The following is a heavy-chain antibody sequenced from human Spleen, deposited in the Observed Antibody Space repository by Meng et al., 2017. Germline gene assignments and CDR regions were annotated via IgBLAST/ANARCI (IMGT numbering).Heavy chain of an antibody. D-gene: IGHD4-11*01. J-gene: IGHJ4*02. CDR1: GGSVSSSNW. CDR2: INHSGGT. Sequence: QGQLQGAGPGLVKPSGTLSLTCPVSGGSVSSSNWWSWVLQPPGKELEWSREINHSGGTNYNPSLESRATISVDTSQNNLSLKLSSVTAADSAVYYCARGPTTMAHDFDYWGQGTLVTVSS. V-gene: IGHV4-4*02. CDR3: ARGPTTMAHDFDY.